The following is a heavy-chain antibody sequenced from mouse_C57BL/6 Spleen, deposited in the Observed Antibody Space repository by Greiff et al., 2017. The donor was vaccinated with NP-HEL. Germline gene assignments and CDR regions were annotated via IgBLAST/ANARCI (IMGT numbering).Heavy chain of an antibody. CDR3: ARYYGSPKAMDY. V-gene: IGHV1-39*01. D-gene: IGHD1-1*01. J-gene: IGHJ2*01. CDR2: INTNYGTT. CDR1: GYSFTDYN. Sequence: VQLQQSGPELVKPGASVKISCKASGYSFTDYNMNWVKQSNGKSLEWIGVINTNYGTTSYNQKFKGKSTLTADQSSSTAYMQLNSLTSEDSAVYYCARYYGSPKAMDYWGQGTTLTVSS.